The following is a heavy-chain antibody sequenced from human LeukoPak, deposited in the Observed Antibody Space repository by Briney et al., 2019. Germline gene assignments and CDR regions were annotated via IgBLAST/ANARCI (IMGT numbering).Heavy chain of an antibody. CDR2: FRHKFRSYTT. V-gene: IGHV3-72*01. J-gene: IGHJ3*02. D-gene: IGHD3-16*01. Sequence: PGGSLRLSCAASGFSFSEFFMDWVRQAPGKVLEWLGRFRHKFRSYTTEYAASVKGRFTISRDDSQTSVYLQMNSLKTEDTAVYFCARDGGEDDNSAFDIWGQGTVVTVSS. CDR1: GFSFSEFF. CDR3: ARDGGEDDNSAFDI.